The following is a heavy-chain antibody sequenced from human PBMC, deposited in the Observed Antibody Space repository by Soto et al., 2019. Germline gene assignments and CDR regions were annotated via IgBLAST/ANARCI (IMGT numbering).Heavy chain of an antibody. V-gene: IGHV4-4*02. D-gene: IGHD4-17*01. J-gene: IGHJ4*02. CDR3: VRYYGARVYFDY. Sequence: PSETLSLTCAVSGDSVSSNKWWGWVRQSPGKGLEWIADMLHSGTTSYSPSLESRVTISIDKSKNQFSLKLNSVTAADTAVYYCVRYYGARVYFDYWGQGSLVTVSS. CDR2: MLHSGTT. CDR1: GDSVSSNKW.